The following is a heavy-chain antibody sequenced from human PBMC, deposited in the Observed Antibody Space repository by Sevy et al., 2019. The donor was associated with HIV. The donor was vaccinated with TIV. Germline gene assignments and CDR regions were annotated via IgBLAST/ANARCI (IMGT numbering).Heavy chain of an antibody. Sequence: LSLTCAASGFTFSSYSMNWVRQAPGKGLEWVSSISSSSSYIYYADSVKGRFTISRDNAKNSLYLQMNSLSAEDTAVYYCARYDILTGYYFDYWGQGTLVTVSS. CDR3: ARYDILTGYYFDY. J-gene: IGHJ4*02. CDR1: GFTFSSYS. CDR2: ISSSSSYI. V-gene: IGHV3-21*01. D-gene: IGHD3-9*01.